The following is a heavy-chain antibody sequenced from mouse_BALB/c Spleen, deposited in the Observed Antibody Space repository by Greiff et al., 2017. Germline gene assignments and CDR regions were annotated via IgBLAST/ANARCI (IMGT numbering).Heavy chain of an antibody. J-gene: IGHJ4*01. CDR2: INPSNGGT. V-gene: IGHV1S16*01. CDR1: GYTFTSYY. Sequence: QVQLQQPGADLVKPGASVKLSCKASGYTFTSYYMYWVKQRPGQGLEWIGGINPSNGGTNFNEKFKSKATLTVDKSSSTAYMQLSSLTSEDSAVYYCTRYDGYYVGYAMDYWGQGTSVTVSS. D-gene: IGHD2-3*01. CDR3: TRYDGYYVGYAMDY.